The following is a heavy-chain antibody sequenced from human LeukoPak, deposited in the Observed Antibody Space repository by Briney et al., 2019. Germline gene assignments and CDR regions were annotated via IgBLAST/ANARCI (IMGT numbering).Heavy chain of an antibody. D-gene: IGHD3-3*02. Sequence: GGSLRLACAASGFTFSSYAMSWVRQAPGKGLEWVSAISGSGGSTYYADSVKGRFTISRDNSKNTLYLQMNSLRAEDTAVYYCAKLAYGPGALILFDYWGQGTLVTVSS. CDR1: GFTFSSYA. CDR2: ISGSGGST. CDR3: AKLAYGPGALILFDY. J-gene: IGHJ4*02. V-gene: IGHV3-23*01.